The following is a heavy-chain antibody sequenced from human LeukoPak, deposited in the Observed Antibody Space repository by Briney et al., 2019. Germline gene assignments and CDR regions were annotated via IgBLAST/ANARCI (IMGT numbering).Heavy chain of an antibody. J-gene: IGHJ4*02. D-gene: IGHD4-17*01. V-gene: IGHV1-46*01. CDR1: GYTFTSYY. Sequence: ASEKVSCKASGYTFTSYYMHGVRQATGQWLEWMGMTNPSGGSTSYAQKFQGRVTMTRDTSTSTVYMELSSLRSEDTAVYYCARDPTTVTTGYFDYWGQGTLVTVSS. CDR2: TNPSGGST. CDR3: ARDPTTVTTGYFDY.